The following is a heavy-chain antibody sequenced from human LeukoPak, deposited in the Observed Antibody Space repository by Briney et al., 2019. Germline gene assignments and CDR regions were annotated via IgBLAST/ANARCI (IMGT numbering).Heavy chain of an antibody. Sequence: PGASLRLSCAASGFSFSNYAMSWVRQVPGKGLEWVSAISGRDDSTYYADSVKGWFTISRDTSKNTLYLQMNSLRAEDTAVYYCAKWGDYDVLTGYYDSDYWGQGTLVTVSS. J-gene: IGHJ4*02. D-gene: IGHD3-9*01. V-gene: IGHV3-23*01. CDR2: ISGRDDST. CDR1: GFSFSNYA. CDR3: AKWGDYDVLTGYYDSDY.